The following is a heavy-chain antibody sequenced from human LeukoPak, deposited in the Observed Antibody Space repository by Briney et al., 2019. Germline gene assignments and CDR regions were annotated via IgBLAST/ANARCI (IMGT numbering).Heavy chain of an antibody. J-gene: IGHJ4*02. V-gene: IGHV4-38-2*02. CDR2: IYHSGST. CDR1: GYSISSGYY. D-gene: IGHD6-19*01. CDR3: ARDAPSSGWYFDY. Sequence: SETLSLTCTVSGYSISSGYYWGWIRQPPGKGLEWIGSIYHSGSTYYNPSLKSRVTISVDTSKNQFSLKLSSVTAADTAVYYCARDAPSSGWYFDYWGQGTLVTVSS.